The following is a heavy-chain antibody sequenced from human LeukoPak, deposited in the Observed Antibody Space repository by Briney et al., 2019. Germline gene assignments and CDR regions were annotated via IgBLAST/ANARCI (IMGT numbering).Heavy chain of an antibody. V-gene: IGHV4-61*01. CDR3: ARDGATPYYYYGMDV. J-gene: IGHJ6*02. D-gene: IGHD5-12*01. CDR1: GGSVSSGSYY. CDR2: IYYSGST. Sequence: KPSETLSLTCTVSGGSVSSGSYYWSWIRQPPGKGLEWIGYIYYSGSTNYNPSLKRRVTISVDTSKNQFSLKLSSVTAADTAVYYCARDGATPYYYYGMDVWGQGTTVTVSS.